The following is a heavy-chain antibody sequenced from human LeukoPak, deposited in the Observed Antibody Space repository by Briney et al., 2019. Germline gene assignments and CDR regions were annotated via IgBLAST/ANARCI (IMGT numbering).Heavy chain of an antibody. Sequence: PSETLSLTCTVSGGSINNYYWSWIRQPPGKGLEWIGYIYYSGSTNYNPSLKSRVTLSLDTSKNQFSLNLRSVTAADTAIYFCARRHPYYYGSGTYSREDWGQGTLVTVSS. V-gene: IGHV4-59*12. CDR1: GGSINNYY. J-gene: IGHJ4*02. CDR3: ARRHPYYYGSGTYSRED. D-gene: IGHD3-10*01. CDR2: IYYSGST.